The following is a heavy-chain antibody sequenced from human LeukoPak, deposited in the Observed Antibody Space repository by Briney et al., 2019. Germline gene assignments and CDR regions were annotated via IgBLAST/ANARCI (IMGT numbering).Heavy chain of an antibody. CDR2: INGRGGST. V-gene: IGHV3-23*01. D-gene: IGHD6-19*01. CDR3: ASSIAVAGTLDY. Sequence: GGSLRLSCAASGFTFSNYAMSWVRQAPGKGLEWVSSINGRGGSTYYADSVKGRFTISRDNSKNTLYLQMNTLRAEDTAVYYCASSIAVAGTLDYWGQGTLVTVSS. CDR1: GFTFSNYA. J-gene: IGHJ4*02.